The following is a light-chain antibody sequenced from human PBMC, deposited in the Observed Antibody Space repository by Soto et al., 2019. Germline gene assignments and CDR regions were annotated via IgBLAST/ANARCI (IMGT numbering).Light chain of an antibody. V-gene: IGKV3-20*01. Sequence: EIVFTQSPGTLSLSPGERATLSCRASQSISNRYLAWYQQKPGQAPSLLIYGASSRATGIPDRFSGSGSGTDFTLTISRLEPEDFAVYYCQQYAASWWTFGQGTKVDIK. CDR3: QQYAASWWT. CDR2: GAS. CDR1: QSISNRY. J-gene: IGKJ1*01.